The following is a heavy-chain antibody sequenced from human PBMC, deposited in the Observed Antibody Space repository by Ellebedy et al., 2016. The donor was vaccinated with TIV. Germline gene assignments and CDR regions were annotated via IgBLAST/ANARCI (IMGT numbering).Heavy chain of an antibody. CDR1: GFTFSNHA. CDR2: ISIDGNEN. J-gene: IGHJ4*02. Sequence: GESLKISCAASGFTFSNHAMHWVRQAPGKGLDWVAVISIDGNENPSADSVKGRFTISRDNSKNTLYLQMNSLRAEDTAVYYCASPPGVVALWGQGTLVTVSS. V-gene: IGHV3-30-3*01. D-gene: IGHD3-10*01. CDR3: ASPPGVVAL.